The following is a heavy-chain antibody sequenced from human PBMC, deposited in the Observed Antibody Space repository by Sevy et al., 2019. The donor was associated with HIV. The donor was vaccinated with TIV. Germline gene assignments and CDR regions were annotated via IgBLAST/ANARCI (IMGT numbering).Heavy chain of an antibody. J-gene: IGHJ6*02. D-gene: IGHD3-9*01. V-gene: IGHV4-59*01. CDR1: GGSISSYY. Sequence: SETLSLTCTVSGGSISSYYWSWIRQPPGKRLEWIGYIYYSGSTNYNPSLKSRVTISVEPSKNQFSLKLRSVTAADTAVYYCARESYDILPGSRGMDVWGQGTTVTVSS. CDR2: IYYSGST. CDR3: ARESYDILPGSRGMDV.